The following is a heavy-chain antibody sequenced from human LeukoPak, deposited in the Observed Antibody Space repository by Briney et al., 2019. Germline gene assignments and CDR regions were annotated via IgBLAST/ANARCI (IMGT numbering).Heavy chain of an antibody. V-gene: IGHV4-39*01. Sequence: PSETLSLTCTVSGGSISSSSYYWGWIRQPPGKGLEWIGSFYHSGTTHYNPSLKSRLTISADTSKNQFSLKLSSVTAADTAVYYCATSGGLLLSGFDPWGQGVPVTVSS. J-gene: IGHJ5*02. CDR2: FYHSGTT. D-gene: IGHD1-26*01. CDR1: GGSISSSSYY. CDR3: ATSGGLLLSGFDP.